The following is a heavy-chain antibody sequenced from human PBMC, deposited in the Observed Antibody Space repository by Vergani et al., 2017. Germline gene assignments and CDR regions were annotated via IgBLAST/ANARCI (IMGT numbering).Heavy chain of an antibody. Sequence: QVQLVQSGAEVKKPGASVKVSCKASGYTFTGYYMHWARQAPGQGLEWMGWINPNSGGTNYAQKFQGRVTMTRDTSISTAYMELSRLRSDDTAVYYCARVHYDYVWGSYRLDAFDIWGQGTMVTVSS. CDR2: INPNSGGT. J-gene: IGHJ3*02. CDR1: GYTFTGYY. CDR3: ARVHYDYVWGSYRLDAFDI. V-gene: IGHV1-2*02. D-gene: IGHD3-16*02.